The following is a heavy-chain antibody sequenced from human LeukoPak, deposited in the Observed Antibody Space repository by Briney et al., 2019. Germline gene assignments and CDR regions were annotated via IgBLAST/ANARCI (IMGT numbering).Heavy chain of an antibody. V-gene: IGHV4-59*01. J-gene: IGHJ6*02. D-gene: IGHD3-10*01. CDR1: GGSLSSYY. CDR2: IYYSGST. Sequence: PSETLSLTCTVSGGSLSSYYWSWIRQPPGKGLEWIGYIYYSGSTNYNPSLKSRVTISVDTSKNQFSLKLSSVTAADTAVYYCARDYYQPPSTKTYYYYYGMDVWGQGTTVTVSS. CDR3: ARDYYQPPSTKTYYYYYGMDV.